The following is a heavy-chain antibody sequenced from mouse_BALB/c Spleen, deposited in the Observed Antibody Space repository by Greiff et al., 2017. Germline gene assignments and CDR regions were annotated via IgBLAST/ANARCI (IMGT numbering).Heavy chain of an antibody. CDR1: GYTFTSYW. J-gene: IGHJ1*01. V-gene: IGHV1-87*01. Sequence: VQLQQSGAELARPGASVKLSCKASGYTFTSYWMQWVKQRPGQGLEWIGAIYPGDGDTRYTQKFKGKATLTADKSSSTAYMQLSSLASEDSAVYYCARSRSFFDVWGAGTTVTVSS. CDR3: ARSRSFFDV. CDR2: IYPGDGDT.